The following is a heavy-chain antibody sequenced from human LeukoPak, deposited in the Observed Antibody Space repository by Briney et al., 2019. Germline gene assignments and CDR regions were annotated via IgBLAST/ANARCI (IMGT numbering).Heavy chain of an antibody. CDR2: INTNGAFT. J-gene: IGHJ4*02. V-gene: IGHV3-74*01. D-gene: IGHD3-22*01. CDR1: GFIFSSHW. Sequence: GGSLRLSCAASGFIFSSHWMHWVRQAPGKGLVWVSRINTNGAFTTYADSVKGRSTISRDNSKNTLYLQMNSLRAEDTAVCYCARDPDSSGYYRYYFDYWGQGTLVTVSS. CDR3: ARDPDSSGYYRYYFDY.